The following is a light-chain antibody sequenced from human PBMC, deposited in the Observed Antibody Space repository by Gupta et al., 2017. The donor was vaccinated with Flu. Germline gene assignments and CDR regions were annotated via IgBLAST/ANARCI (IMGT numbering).Light chain of an antibody. V-gene: IGKV3-20*01. J-gene: IGKJ3*01. CDR3: QYYGSFPLT. CDR1: QSVSSNY. Sequence: EIVLTQSPGSLSLSSGERATLSCRASQSVSSNYLAWYQQKPGQAPSLLIYGASSRATGIPDRVSGRGSGTDFPPTISRLAPDDSAVYYWQYYGSFPLTFGPGTKVEI. CDR2: GAS.